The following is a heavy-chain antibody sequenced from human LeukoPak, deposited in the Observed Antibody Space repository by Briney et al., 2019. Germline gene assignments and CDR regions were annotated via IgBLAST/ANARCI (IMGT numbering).Heavy chain of an antibody. J-gene: IGHJ4*02. CDR3: ARRALRYSSSWYFDY. D-gene: IGHD6-13*01. CDR2: INHSGST. CDR1: GGSFSGYY. V-gene: IGHV4-34*01. Sequence: PETLSLTCAVYGGSFSGYYWSWIRQPPGKGLEWIGEINHSGSTNYNPSLKSRATISVDTSKNQFSLKLSSVTAADTAVYYCARRALRYSSSWYFDYWGQGTLVTVSS.